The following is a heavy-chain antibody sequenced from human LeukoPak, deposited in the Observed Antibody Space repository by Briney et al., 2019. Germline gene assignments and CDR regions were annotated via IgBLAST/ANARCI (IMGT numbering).Heavy chain of an antibody. CDR3: ARQSISGSSLSYFDY. D-gene: IGHD3-22*01. V-gene: IGHV4-59*01. CDR2: LFFGGST. J-gene: IGHJ4*02. Sequence: SETLSLTCTVSGASISTYYWSWIRQPPGKGLEWIGYLFFGGSTNYNPSLKSRVTISSDTSKNQLSLKLTSVTAADTAVYYCARQSISGSSLSYFDYWGQGTLVNVSS. CDR1: GASISTYY.